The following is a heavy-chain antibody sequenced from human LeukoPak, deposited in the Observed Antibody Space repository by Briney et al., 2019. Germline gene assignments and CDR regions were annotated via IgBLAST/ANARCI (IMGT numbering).Heavy chain of an antibody. CDR2: IYYSGST. Sequence: PSETLSLTCTVSGGSISSSSYYWGWIRQPPGKVLEWIGSIYYSGSTYDNPSLNSLVTISVDTSKNRFSLKLSSVTAADTAVYYCAVTIFGVVMEDYWGQGTLVTVSS. CDR1: GGSISSSSYY. CDR3: AVTIFGVVMEDY. J-gene: IGHJ4*02. V-gene: IGHV4-39*01. D-gene: IGHD3-3*01.